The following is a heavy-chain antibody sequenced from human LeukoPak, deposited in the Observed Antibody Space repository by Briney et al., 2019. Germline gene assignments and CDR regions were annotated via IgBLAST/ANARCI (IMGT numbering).Heavy chain of an antibody. CDR2: INPNSGGT. J-gene: IGHJ3*02. Sequence: ASVKVSCKASGYTFTGYYMHWVRQAPGQGLEWMGWINPNSGGTNYAQKFQGRVTMTRDTSISTAYMELSRLRSDDTAVYYCARGDCSGGSCSDAFDIWGQGTMVTVSS. D-gene: IGHD2-15*01. V-gene: IGHV1-2*02. CDR1: GYTFTGYY. CDR3: ARGDCSGGSCSDAFDI.